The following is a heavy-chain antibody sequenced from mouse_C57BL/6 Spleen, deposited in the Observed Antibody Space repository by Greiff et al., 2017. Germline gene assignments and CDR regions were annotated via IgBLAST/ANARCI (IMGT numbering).Heavy chain of an antibody. J-gene: IGHJ3*01. CDR2: ISYDGSN. Sequence: DVQLQESGPGLVKPSQSLSLTCSVTGYSITSGYYWNWIRQFPGNKLEWMGYISYDGSNNYNPSLKNRISITRDTSKNQFFLKLNSVTTEDTATYYCARESSYYSNPAWFAYWGQGTLVTVSA. V-gene: IGHV3-6*01. D-gene: IGHD2-5*01. CDR1: GYSITSGYY. CDR3: ARESSYYSNPAWFAY.